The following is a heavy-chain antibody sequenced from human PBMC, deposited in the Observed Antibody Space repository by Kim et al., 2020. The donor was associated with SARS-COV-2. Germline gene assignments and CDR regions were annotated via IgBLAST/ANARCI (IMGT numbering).Heavy chain of an antibody. D-gene: IGHD2-2*01. CDR3: AIGMVEVPAAMGGLYGLDV. V-gene: IGHV4-34*01. CDR1: GGSLSGYY. J-gene: IGHJ6*02. CDR2: INHSGST. Sequence: SETLSLTCVVYGGSLSGYYWSWIRQPPGKGLEWIGEINHSGSTNYNPSLKSRFTMSVDTSKNKFSLKLSSVTAADTAVYYCAIGMVEVPAAMGGLYGLDVWGQGTTVTVS.